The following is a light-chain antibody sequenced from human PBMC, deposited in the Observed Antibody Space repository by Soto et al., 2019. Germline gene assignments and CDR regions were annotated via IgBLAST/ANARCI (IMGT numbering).Light chain of an antibody. CDR2: EVS. J-gene: IGLJ3*02. CDR1: SSDIGSYNH. CDR3: SSYTKTNTLWV. V-gene: IGLV2-14*01. Sequence: QSALTQPASVSGSPGQSITVSCTGTSSDIGSYNHVSWFQQHPGKAPKLIIYEVSNRPSGVPDRFSGSKSGSTASLTVSGLQAEDEADYYCSSYTKTNTLWVFGGGTKVTVL.